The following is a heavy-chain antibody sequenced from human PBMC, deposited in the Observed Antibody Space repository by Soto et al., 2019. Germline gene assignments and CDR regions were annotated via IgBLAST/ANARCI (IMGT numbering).Heavy chain of an antibody. Sequence: GGSLRLSCVASGFTFSSYTFNWVRQAPGKGLEWISYFGGSAAYIYYADSVKGRFTISRDDAKSSLYLQMNSLRVEDTAVYFCVRHHAWAFDSWGQGTQVTVSS. CDR2: FGGSAAYI. D-gene: IGHD2-2*01. CDR1: GFTFSSYT. J-gene: IGHJ4*02. CDR3: VRHHAWAFDS. V-gene: IGHV3-21*05.